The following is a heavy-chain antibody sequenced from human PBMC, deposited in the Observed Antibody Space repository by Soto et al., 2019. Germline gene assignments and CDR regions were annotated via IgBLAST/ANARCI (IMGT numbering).Heavy chain of an antibody. D-gene: IGHD3-3*01. V-gene: IGHV3-48*02. CDR3: ARHYTTSRVGAWFDP. CDR2: ITAASDTI. CDR1: GFTFSIYT. J-gene: IGHJ5*02. Sequence: EVRLVESGGGLAQPGGSLRLSCEAAGFTFSIYTMNWVRQAPGKGLEWVSYITAASDTIYYADSVKGRFTISRDNAKNSLYLQMNSLRDEDTAVYYCARHYTTSRVGAWFDPWGQGTLVTVSS.